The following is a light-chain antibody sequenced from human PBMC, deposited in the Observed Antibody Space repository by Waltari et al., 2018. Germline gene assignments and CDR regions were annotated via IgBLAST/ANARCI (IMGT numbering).Light chain of an antibody. J-gene: IGKJ1*01. CDR2: DSS. CDR3: QHSFGNPPWT. CDR1: QFINTY. V-gene: IGKV1-39*01. Sequence: IAMAQSPSSLSASIGDRASITCRASQFINTYLNWYQHKPGVAPKLLMYDSSTLQIGVPSRFSGSGSGTDFTLTISSLQPEDIATYYCQHSFGNPPWTFGRGTKV.